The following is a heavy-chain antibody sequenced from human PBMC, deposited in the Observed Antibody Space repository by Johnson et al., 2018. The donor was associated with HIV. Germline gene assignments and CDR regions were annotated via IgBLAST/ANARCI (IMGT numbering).Heavy chain of an antibody. CDR2: INWDGDST. J-gene: IGHJ3*02. Sequence: QLVESGGGVVRPGGSLRLSCAASGFTFDDYAMHWVRQAPGKGLEWVSLINWDGDSTYYADSVKGRFTISRDNSKNTLYLQMNSLRAEDTAVYYCAKGIVVGVRAFDIWGQGTMVTVSS. CDR1: GFTFDDYA. V-gene: IGHV3-43D*03. D-gene: IGHD3-22*01. CDR3: AKGIVVGVRAFDI.